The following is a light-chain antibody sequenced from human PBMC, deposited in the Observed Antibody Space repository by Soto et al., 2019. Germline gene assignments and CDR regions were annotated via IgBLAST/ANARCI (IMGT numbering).Light chain of an antibody. CDR2: GAS. CDR1: QSVSNNY. J-gene: IGKJ1*01. CDR3: QQYGSSGT. Sequence: ETVLTPSPATLSLSPVERATLSCRASQSVSNNYLAWYQQKPGQAPRLLIYGASNRATGIPDRFSGSGSGTDFTLTISRLEPEDFAVYYCQQYGSSGTFGQGTKVDIK. V-gene: IGKV3-20*01.